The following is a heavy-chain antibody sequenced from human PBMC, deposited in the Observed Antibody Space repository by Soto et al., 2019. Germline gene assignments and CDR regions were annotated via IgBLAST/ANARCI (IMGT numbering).Heavy chain of an antibody. V-gene: IGHV1-2*04. CDR1: GYTFTGYY. CDR3: ARVGYSSLRSPKGEYGMDV. Sequence: QVQLVQSGAEVKKPGASVKVSCKASGYTFTGYYMHWVRQAPGQGLEWMGWINPNSGDTNYAQKFQGWVTMTRDTSISTAYMELSRLRSDYTAVYYCARVGYSSLRSPKGEYGMDVWGQGTTVTVSS. D-gene: IGHD6-13*01. CDR2: INPNSGDT. J-gene: IGHJ6*02.